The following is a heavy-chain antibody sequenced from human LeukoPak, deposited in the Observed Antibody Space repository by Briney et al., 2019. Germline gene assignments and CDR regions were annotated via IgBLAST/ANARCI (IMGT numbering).Heavy chain of an antibody. CDR2: ISGSGDST. CDR1: GFTFSSYS. V-gene: IGHV3-23*01. D-gene: IGHD3-16*01. J-gene: IGHJ5*02. CDR3: AKASITFGGVIVP. Sequence: GGSLRLSCAASGFTFSSYSMTWVRQSPGKGLEWVSAISGSGDSTDYADSVKGRFTISRDNSKNTLHLQMSSLRAEDTAIYYCAKASITFGGVIVPWGQGTLVTVSS.